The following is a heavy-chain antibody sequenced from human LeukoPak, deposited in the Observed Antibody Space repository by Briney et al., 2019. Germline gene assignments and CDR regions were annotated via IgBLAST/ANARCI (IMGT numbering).Heavy chain of an antibody. CDR1: GGSISSYY. CDR2: IYYSGST. Sequence: SETLSLTCTVSGGSISSYYWSWIRQPPGKGLEWIGYIYYSGSTNYNPSLKSRVTISVDTSKNQFSLKLSSVTAADTAVYYCARVRCSSTSCYTNWFDPWGQGTLVTVSS. CDR3: ARVRCSSTSCYTNWFDP. J-gene: IGHJ5*02. V-gene: IGHV4-59*08. D-gene: IGHD2-2*02.